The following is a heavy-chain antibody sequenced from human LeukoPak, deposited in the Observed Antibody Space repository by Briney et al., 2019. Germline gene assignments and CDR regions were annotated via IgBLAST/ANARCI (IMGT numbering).Heavy chain of an antibody. V-gene: IGHV1-2*04. D-gene: IGHD5-18*01. J-gene: IGHJ4*02. Sequence: GASVKVSCKASGYTFTGYYMHWVRQAPGQGLEWMGWINPNSGGTNYAQKFQGWVTMTRDTSKNQFSLKLSSVTAADTAVYYCARDVDTAYGYWGQGTLVTVSS. CDR2: INPNSGGT. CDR3: ARDVDTAYGY. CDR1: GYTFTGYY.